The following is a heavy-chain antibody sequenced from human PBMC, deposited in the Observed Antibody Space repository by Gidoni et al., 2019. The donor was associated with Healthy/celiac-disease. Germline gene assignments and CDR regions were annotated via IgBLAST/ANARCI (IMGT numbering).Heavy chain of an antibody. CDR3: TTAGGRDGYNHAY. D-gene: IGHD3-16*01. Sequence: EVQLVESGGGLVKPGGSLRLSCAASGFPFSTAWMNWVRQAPGKGLEWVGRMKSKTDGGTTDYAAPVKGRFTIARDDSKNTLYLQMNSLKTEDTAVYYCTTAGGRDGYNHAYWGQGTLVTVSS. J-gene: IGHJ4*02. V-gene: IGHV3-15*07. CDR1: GFPFSTAW. CDR2: MKSKTDGGTT.